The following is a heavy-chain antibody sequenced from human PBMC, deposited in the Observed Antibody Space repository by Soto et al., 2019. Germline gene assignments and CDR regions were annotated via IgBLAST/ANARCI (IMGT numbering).Heavy chain of an antibody. J-gene: IGHJ6*02. D-gene: IGHD2-21*02. Sequence: GGSLRLSCVASGFTFGTYSMHWVRQAPGKGLEWVSSITRGGETYYAESVKGRLTISRDYAKNSVSLQMNSLRVEDTAVYYCAREETAWPLAYGLDVWGQGTTVTVFS. CDR2: ITRGGET. CDR3: AREETAWPLAYGLDV. V-gene: IGHV3-21*01. CDR1: GFTFGTYS.